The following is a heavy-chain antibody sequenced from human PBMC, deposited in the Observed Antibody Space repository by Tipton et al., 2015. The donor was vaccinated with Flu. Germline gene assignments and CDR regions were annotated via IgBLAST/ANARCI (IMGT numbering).Heavy chain of an antibody. CDR2: ISWNSAYI. J-gene: IGHJ4*02. CDR3: AKGYGYIWSPFDY. CDR1: GFTFDDLA. D-gene: IGHD1-20*01. V-gene: IGHV3-9*01. Sequence: VQLVQFGGGLVQPGRSLTLSCAVSGFTFDDLAMHWVRQAPGKGLEWVSGISWNSAYIGYADSVKGRFTISRDSDKNSLYLQMDSLRPDDTALYYCAKGYGYIWSPFDYWGQGTLVTVSS.